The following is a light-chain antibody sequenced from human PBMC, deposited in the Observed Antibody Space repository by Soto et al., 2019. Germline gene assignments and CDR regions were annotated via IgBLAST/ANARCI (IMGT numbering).Light chain of an antibody. V-gene: IGLV2-14*01. Sequence: QSALTQPASVSGSPGQSITISCTGTSSDVGGYNYVSWYQQHPGKAPKLMLYDVSNRPSGVSNRFSGSKSGNTASLTISGLQAEDEAGYYCSSYTSSSTPYVFGTGTKVTVL. CDR1: SSDVGGYNY. CDR3: SSYTSSSTPYV. J-gene: IGLJ1*01. CDR2: DVS.